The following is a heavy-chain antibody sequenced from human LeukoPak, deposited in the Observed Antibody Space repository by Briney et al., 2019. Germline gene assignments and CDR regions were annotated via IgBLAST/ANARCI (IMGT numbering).Heavy chain of an antibody. V-gene: IGHV4-59*08. D-gene: IGHD3-3*02. J-gene: IGHJ5*02. CDR2: IYYSGST. Sequence: SETLSLTCTVSGGSVSNYYWSWIRQPPGKGLEWIGYIYYSGSTNYNPSRKSRLTISVDTSKNHFSLKLSSVTAADPAVYYCARTSIFGVVRFDPWGQGTLVTVSS. CDR3: ARTSIFGVVRFDP. CDR1: GGSVSNYY.